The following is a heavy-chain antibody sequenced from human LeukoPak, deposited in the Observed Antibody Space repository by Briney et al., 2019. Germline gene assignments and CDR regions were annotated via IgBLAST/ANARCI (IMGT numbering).Heavy chain of an antibody. Sequence: PSETLSLTCTVSGYSISSGYYWGWIRQPPGEGLEWIGSIYHSGSTYYNPSLKSRVTISVDTSKNQFSLKLSSVTAADTAVYYCARYGWIHLYYYYYGMDVWGQGTTVTVSS. CDR1: GYSISSGYY. CDR2: IYHSGST. J-gene: IGHJ6*02. V-gene: IGHV4-38-2*02. D-gene: IGHD2-8*02. CDR3: ARYGWIHLYYYYYGMDV.